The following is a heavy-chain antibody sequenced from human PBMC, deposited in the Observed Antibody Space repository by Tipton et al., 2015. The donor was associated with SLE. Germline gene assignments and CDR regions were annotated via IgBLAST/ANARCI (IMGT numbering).Heavy chain of an antibody. Sequence: TLSLTCTVSGDSISRDYWSWIRQPPGGGLEWVAYIYSGGSTNFNPLLKSRLSISLDSAKSQVSLNLTSVTAADTAVYYCARDRRGWDFDLWGRGTLVTVSS. CDR2: IYSGGST. J-gene: IGHJ2*01. CDR3: ARDRRGWDFDL. CDR1: GDSISRDY. V-gene: IGHV4-59*01. D-gene: IGHD3-10*01.